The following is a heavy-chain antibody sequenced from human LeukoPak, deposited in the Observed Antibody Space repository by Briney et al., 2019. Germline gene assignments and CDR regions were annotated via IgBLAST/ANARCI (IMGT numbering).Heavy chain of an antibody. CDR1: GFTFRSYW. J-gene: IGHJ6*03. CDR2: IKQDGSEK. D-gene: IGHD2-2*01. Sequence: GGSLRLSCAASGFTFRSYWMSWVRQAPGKGLEWVANIKQDGSEKYYVDSVKGRFTISRGNAKNSPYLQMNSLRAEDTAVYYCARDSRYYYYYYMDVWGKGTTVTVSS. CDR3: ARDSRYYYYYYMDV. V-gene: IGHV3-7*01.